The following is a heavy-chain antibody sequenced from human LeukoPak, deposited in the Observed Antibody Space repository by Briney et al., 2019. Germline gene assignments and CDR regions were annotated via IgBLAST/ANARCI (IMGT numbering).Heavy chain of an antibody. Sequence: PSETLSLTCTVSGGSVSSGSYYWSWIRQPPGKGLEWIGFIYYSGSTNYNPSLKCRVTISIDTSNNQFSLKLSSVTAADTAVYYCAVYRGSGSYFDYWGQGALVTVSS. J-gene: IGHJ4*02. V-gene: IGHV4-61*01. CDR2: IYYSGST. CDR1: GGSVSSGSYY. CDR3: AVYRGSGSYFDY. D-gene: IGHD3-10*01.